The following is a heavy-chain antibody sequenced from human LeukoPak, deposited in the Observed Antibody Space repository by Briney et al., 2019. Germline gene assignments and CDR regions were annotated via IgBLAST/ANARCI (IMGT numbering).Heavy chain of an antibody. D-gene: IGHD1-26*01. CDR2: IYYSGST. Sequence: SETPSLTCTVSGGSISSSSYYWGWIRQPPGKGLEWIGSIYYSGSTYYNPSLKSRVTISVDTSKNQFSLKLSSVTAADTAVYYCARHQPLWSYGTNWFDPWGQGTLVTVSS. CDR1: GGSISSSSYY. J-gene: IGHJ5*02. CDR3: ARHQPLWSYGTNWFDP. V-gene: IGHV4-39*01.